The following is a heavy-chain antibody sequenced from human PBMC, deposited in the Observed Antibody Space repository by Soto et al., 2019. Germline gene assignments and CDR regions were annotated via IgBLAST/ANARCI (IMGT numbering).Heavy chain of an antibody. J-gene: IGHJ6*02. Sequence: QVQLVESGGGVVQPGRSLRLSCAASGFTFSSYGMHWVRQAPGKGLEWVAVISYDGSNKYYADSVKGRFTISRDNSKNTLYLQMNSLRAEDTAVYYCAKVLLEWFPYYYAMDVWGQGTTVTVSS. CDR1: GFTFSSYG. CDR2: ISYDGSNK. V-gene: IGHV3-30*18. CDR3: AKVLLEWFPYYYAMDV. D-gene: IGHD3-3*01.